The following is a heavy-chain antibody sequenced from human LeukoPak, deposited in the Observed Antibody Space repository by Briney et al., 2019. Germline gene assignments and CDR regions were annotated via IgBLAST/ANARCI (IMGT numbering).Heavy chain of an antibody. J-gene: IGHJ6*02. CDR1: GFTFSSYA. CDR3: ARDPGLPNGMDV. CDR2: IYSGGST. Sequence: PGGSLRLSCAASGFTFSSYAMSWVRQAPGKGLEWVSTIYSGGSTYYADSVKGRFTVSRDNSKNTLYLQMNSLRAEDTGVYYCARDPGLPNGMDVWGQGTTVTVSS. V-gene: IGHV3-66*01.